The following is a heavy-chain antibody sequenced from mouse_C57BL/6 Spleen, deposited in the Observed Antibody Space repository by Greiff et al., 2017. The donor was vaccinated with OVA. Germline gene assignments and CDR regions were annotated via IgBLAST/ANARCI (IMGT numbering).Heavy chain of an antibody. J-gene: IGHJ1*03. D-gene: IGHD1-1*01. V-gene: IGHV6-6*01. CDR2: IRNTANNHAT. CDR1: GFTFSDAW. CDR3: TRRDLRWYFDG. Sequence: EVQLVESGGGLVPPGGSMKLSCAASGFTFSDAWMDWVRQSPEKGLEWVAEIRNTANNHATYYADSVKGRFTIPRDASKSRVYLRMNSLKAEDTGIYYWTRRDLRWYFDGWGTGTTVTVSS.